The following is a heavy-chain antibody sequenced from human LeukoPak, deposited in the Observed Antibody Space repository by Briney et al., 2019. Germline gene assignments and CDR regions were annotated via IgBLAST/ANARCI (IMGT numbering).Heavy chain of an antibody. V-gene: IGHV4-59*01. Sequence: PSETLSLTCTVSGGSISSYYWSWIRQPPGKGLEWIGYISYSGSTNFNPSLKSRVTISVDTSKNQFYLKLSSVTAADTAVYYCAREGSAGTNLNWFDRWGQGTLVTVSS. CDR3: AREGSAGTNLNWFDR. CDR1: GGSISSYY. CDR2: ISYSGST. J-gene: IGHJ5*02. D-gene: IGHD1-1*01.